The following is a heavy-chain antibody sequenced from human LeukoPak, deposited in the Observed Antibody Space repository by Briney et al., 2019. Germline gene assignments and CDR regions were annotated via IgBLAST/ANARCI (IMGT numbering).Heavy chain of an antibody. CDR2: ISGSGGST. Sequence: GGSLRLSCAASGFTFSSYAMSWVRQAPGKGLEWVSAISGSGGSTYYADSVKGRFTISRDNSKNTLYLQMNSLRAEDTAVYYCAKDPYSSGPPYYYYYGMDVWGQGTTVTVSS. J-gene: IGHJ6*02. V-gene: IGHV3-23*01. CDR1: GFTFSSYA. D-gene: IGHD6-19*01. CDR3: AKDPYSSGPPYYYYYGMDV.